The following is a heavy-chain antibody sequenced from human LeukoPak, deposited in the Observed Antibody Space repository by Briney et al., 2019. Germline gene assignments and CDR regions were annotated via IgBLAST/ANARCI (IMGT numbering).Heavy chain of an antibody. D-gene: IGHD4-17*01. CDR1: GGTFSSYA. V-gene: IGHV1-69*13. Sequence: ASVKVSCTASGGTFSSYAISWVRQAPGQGLEWMGGIIPIFGTANYAQKFQGRVTITADESTSTAYMELSSLRSEDTAVYYCARTYGDYVVAFDIWGQGTMVTVSS. CDR3: ARTYGDYVVAFDI. J-gene: IGHJ3*02. CDR2: IIPIFGTA.